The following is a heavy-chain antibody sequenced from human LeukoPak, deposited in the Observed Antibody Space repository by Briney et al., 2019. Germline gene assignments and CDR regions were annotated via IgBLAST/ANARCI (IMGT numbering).Heavy chain of an antibody. V-gene: IGHV1-18*01. CDR1: GYTFTRYG. CDR3: ARDLPSRMAVAWHDAFDI. CDR2: ISAYNGNT. Sequence: ASVKVSSKASGYTFTRYGLSSGCQAPGQGLERVGWISAYNGNTNYTQKLQGRDTITTGTSTSTDCMELRSLRSDDTAVYYCARDLPSRMAVAWHDAFDIWGQGTMVTVSS. D-gene: IGHD6-19*01. J-gene: IGHJ3*02.